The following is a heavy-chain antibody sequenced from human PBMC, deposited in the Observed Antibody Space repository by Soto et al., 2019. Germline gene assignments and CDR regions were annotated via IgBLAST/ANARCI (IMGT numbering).Heavy chain of an antibody. J-gene: IGHJ6*02. CDR1: GFTFTSSA. D-gene: IGHD3-9*01. CDR3: AADDSYYDILTGYPRAYYYYGMDV. Sequence: SVKVSCKASGFTFTSSAVQWVRQARGQRLEWIGWIVVGSGNTNYAQKFQERVTITRDMSTSTAYMELSSLRSEDTAVYYCAADDSYYDILTGYPRAYYYYGMDVWGQGTTVTVSS. V-gene: IGHV1-58*01. CDR2: IVVGSGNT.